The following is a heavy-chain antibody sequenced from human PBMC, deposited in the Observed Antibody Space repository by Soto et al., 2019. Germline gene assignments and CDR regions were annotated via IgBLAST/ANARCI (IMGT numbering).Heavy chain of an antibody. D-gene: IGHD1-26*01. CDR1: GFDFGSFG. CDR2: IVVVSGST. CDR3: SADHPHMAMGWPV. V-gene: IGHV1-58*02. Sequence: SVKVSCKASGFDFGSFGIQFLRQTRGRGLEWIGWIVVVSGSTNYARQFQGRVAISRDMSSSTAYLDLYDLQSDDTAVYFCSADHPHMAMGWPVWGQGTTVTVSS. J-gene: IGHJ6*02.